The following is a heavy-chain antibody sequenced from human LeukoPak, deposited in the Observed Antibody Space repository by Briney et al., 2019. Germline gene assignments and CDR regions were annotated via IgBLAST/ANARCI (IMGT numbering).Heavy chain of an antibody. CDR3: ARVDTVMAYYFDL. V-gene: IGHV3-53*04. CDR2: IYSGGTT. Sequence: AGGSLRLSCAASGFTFSRYWMTWVRQAPGKGLEWVSTIYSGGTTYYADSVMGRFTISRHNSRNTLYLQMNSLRAEDTAVYYCARVDTVMAYYFDLWGQGTLVTVSS. D-gene: IGHD5-18*01. CDR1: GFTFSRYW. J-gene: IGHJ4*02.